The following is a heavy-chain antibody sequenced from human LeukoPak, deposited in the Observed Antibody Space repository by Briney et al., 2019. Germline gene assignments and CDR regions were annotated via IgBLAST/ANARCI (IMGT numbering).Heavy chain of an antibody. CDR2: ISYDGSSK. CDR1: GFTFNSYA. Sequence: GGSLRLSCTVSGFTFNSYAIHWVRQAPGKGLEWVAVISYDGSSKYYADSVKGRFTISRDNSKNTLYLQMNSLRAEDTAVYYCARARSSYGYGDAFDIWGQGTMVTVSS. CDR3: ARARSSYGYGDAFDI. V-gene: IGHV3-30*04. J-gene: IGHJ3*02. D-gene: IGHD5-18*01.